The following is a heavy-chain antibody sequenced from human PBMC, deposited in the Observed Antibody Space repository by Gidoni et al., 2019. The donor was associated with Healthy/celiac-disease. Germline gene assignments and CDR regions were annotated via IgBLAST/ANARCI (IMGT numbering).Heavy chain of an antibody. Sequence: QVQPVVSGGGGVQPGRSLRLSCAASGFTFSSYAMHWVSQAPGKGLEWVAVISYDGSNKDYADTVKGRFTISRDNSKNTLYLQMNSLRAEDTAVYYCCVVPAAMSEGDAFDIWGQGTMVTVSS. CDR3: CVVPAAMSEGDAFDI. CDR2: ISYDGSNK. V-gene: IGHV3-30-3*01. J-gene: IGHJ3*02. D-gene: IGHD2-2*01. CDR1: GFTFSSYA.